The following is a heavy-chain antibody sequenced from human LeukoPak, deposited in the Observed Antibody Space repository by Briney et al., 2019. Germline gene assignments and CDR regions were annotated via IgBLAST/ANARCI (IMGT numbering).Heavy chain of an antibody. CDR3: ARLSYWGFVGY. J-gene: IGHJ4*02. CDR2: INHSGST. Sequence: SETLSLTCTVSGGSISSSSYYWSWIRQPPGKGLEWIGEINHSGSTNYNPSLKSRVTISVDTSKNQFSLKLSSVTAADTAVYYCARLSYWGFVGYWGQGTLVTVSS. CDR1: GGSISSSSYY. V-gene: IGHV4-39*07. D-gene: IGHD2-21*01.